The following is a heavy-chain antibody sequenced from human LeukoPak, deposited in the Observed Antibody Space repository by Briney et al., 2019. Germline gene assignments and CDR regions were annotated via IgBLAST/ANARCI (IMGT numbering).Heavy chain of an antibody. D-gene: IGHD3-10*01. Sequence: PSETLSLTCTVSGGSISSYYWSWIRQPPGKGLEWIGYIYYSGSTNYNPSLKSRVTISVDTSKNQFSLTLSSVTAADTAVYYCARDRSYYNSGSYGGVFDYWGQGALVTVSS. V-gene: IGHV4-59*01. J-gene: IGHJ4*02. CDR3: ARDRSYYNSGSYGGVFDY. CDR1: GGSISSYY. CDR2: IYYSGST.